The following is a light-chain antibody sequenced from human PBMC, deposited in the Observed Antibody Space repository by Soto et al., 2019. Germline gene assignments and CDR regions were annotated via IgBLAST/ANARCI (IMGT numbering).Light chain of an antibody. CDR2: TAS. V-gene: IGKV1-9*01. CDR1: QGISNY. J-gene: IGKJ5*01. Sequence: DIQLTQSPSFLSASVGDRVTITCRASQGISNYLAWYQQKPGQAPNLLIHTASSLPTGVPSRFSGSGSGTEFTLTISSLQPEDFATYYCQQRHSYPITFGQGTRLEIK. CDR3: QQRHSYPIT.